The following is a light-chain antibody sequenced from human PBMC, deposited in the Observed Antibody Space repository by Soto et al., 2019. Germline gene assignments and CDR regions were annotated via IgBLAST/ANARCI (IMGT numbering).Light chain of an antibody. CDR3: QQRSNWPPTWT. CDR2: DAS. Sequence: EIVLTQSPATLSLSPGEGATLSCRASQSVSSYLAWYQQKPGQAPRLLIYDASNRATGIPARFSGSGSGTEFTLTISSLEPEDFAVYYCQQRSNWPPTWTFGQGTKV. J-gene: IGKJ1*01. V-gene: IGKV3-11*01. CDR1: QSVSSY.